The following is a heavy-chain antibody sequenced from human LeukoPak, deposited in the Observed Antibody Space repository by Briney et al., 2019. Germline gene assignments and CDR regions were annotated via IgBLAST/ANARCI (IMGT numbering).Heavy chain of an antibody. CDR3: ARDGYTLGGVKTMFDY. J-gene: IGHJ4*02. Sequence: EASVKVSCKASGYTFTSYGISWVRQAPGQELERMGWISAYNGNTNYAEKFQGRVTMTTDTPTSTAHMELRSMRSDDTAVYYCARDGYTLGGVKTMFDYWGQGALVTVSS. CDR2: ISAYNGNT. CDR1: GYTFTSYG. V-gene: IGHV1-18*01. D-gene: IGHD3-16*01.